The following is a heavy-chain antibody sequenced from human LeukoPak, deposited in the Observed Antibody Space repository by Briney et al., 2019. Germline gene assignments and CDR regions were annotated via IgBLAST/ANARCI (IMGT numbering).Heavy chain of an antibody. Sequence: SETLSLTCTVSGGSISSSSYYWGWIRQPPGRGLEWIGSIYYSGSTYYNPSLKSRVTISVDTSKNQFSLKLSSVTAADTAVYYCATADDYGDNDYWGQGTLVTVSS. CDR1: GGSISSSSYY. CDR2: IYYSGST. J-gene: IGHJ4*02. D-gene: IGHD4-17*01. V-gene: IGHV4-39*07. CDR3: ATADDYGDNDY.